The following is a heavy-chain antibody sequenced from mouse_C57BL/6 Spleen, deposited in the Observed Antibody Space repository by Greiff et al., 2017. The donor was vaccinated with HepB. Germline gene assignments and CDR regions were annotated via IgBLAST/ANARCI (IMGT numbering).Heavy chain of an antibody. J-gene: IGHJ2*01. Sequence: VQLQQPGAELVKPGASVKMSCKASGYTFTSYWITWVKQRPGQGLEWIGDIYPGSGSTTYNEKFKSNATLTVDTASSTAYMQLSSLTSEDSAVYYCARKDAPPDYWGQGTTLTVSS. CDR3: ARKDAPPDY. CDR2: IYPGSGST. CDR1: GYTFTSYW. V-gene: IGHV1-55*01.